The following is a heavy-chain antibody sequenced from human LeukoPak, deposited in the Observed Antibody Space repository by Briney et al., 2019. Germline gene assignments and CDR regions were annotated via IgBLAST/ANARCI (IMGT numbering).Heavy chain of an antibody. CDR2: ISYDGTNK. J-gene: IGHJ4*02. CDR1: GFTFSTYA. V-gene: IGHV3-30-3*01. CDR3: ARERLAVAGSTNGYFDY. D-gene: IGHD6-19*01. Sequence: PGGSLRLSCAASGFTFSTYAMHWVRQAPGKGLEWVAFISYDGTNKYCADSVKGRFTISRDNSKNTLYLQMNSLRAEDTAVYYCARERLAVAGSTNGYFDYWGQGTLVTVSS.